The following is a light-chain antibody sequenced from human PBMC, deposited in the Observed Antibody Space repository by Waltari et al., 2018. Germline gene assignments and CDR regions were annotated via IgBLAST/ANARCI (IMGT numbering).Light chain of an antibody. CDR3: SSYADNTIFV. J-gene: IGLJ1*01. V-gene: IGLV2-8*02. CDR2: EVN. Sequence: QSALTQPPSASRSPGQSVTISCTGTSSDVGAYNHVSWHQQHPGKAPKLMIYEVNKRPSGVPDRFSGSKSGNTASLTVSGLQAEDEADYYCSSYADNTIFVFGTGTKVTVL. CDR1: SSDVGAYNH.